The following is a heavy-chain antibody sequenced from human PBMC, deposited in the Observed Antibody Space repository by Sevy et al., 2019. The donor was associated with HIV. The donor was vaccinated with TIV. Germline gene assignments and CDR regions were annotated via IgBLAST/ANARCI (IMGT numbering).Heavy chain of an antibody. V-gene: IGHV4-4*07. J-gene: IGHJ5*02. D-gene: IGHD6-6*01. CDR3: ARDYWQSIAARSWFDP. Sequence: SETLSLTCTVSGGSISSYYWSWIRQPAGKGLEWIGRINTSGSTNYNPSLKSRVTMSVDTSKNQFSLKLSSVTAADTALYYCARDYWQSIAARSWFDPWGQGTLVTVSS. CDR2: INTSGST. CDR1: GGSISSYY.